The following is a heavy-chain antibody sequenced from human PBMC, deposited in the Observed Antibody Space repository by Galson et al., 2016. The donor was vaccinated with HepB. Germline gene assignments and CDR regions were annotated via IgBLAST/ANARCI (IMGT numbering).Heavy chain of an antibody. CDR3: ARRSDCYGAPVTFDV. CDR2: VNHSGST. J-gene: IGHJ3*01. V-gene: IGHV4-34*01. Sequence: EPLSLTCAVYGGSFSGYYWSWIRRPPGKGLEWIVVVNHSGSTYYNPSLMSRVTMSVAAARNQVSLRLTSVHDADTAVYYCARRSDCYGAPVTFDVWGLGTMVTVSS. CDR1: GGSFSGYY. D-gene: IGHD3-16*02.